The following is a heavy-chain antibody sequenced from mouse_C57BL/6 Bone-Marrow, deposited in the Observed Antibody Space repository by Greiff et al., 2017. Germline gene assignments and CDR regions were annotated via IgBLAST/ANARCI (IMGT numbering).Heavy chain of an antibody. Sequence: EVTLMESGGDLVKPGGSLKLSCAASGFTFSSYGMSWVRQTPDKRLEWVATISSGGSYTYYPDSVKGRFTISRDNAKNTLYLQMSSLKSEDTAMYYCARFAYWGQGTLVTVSA. V-gene: IGHV5-6*01. J-gene: IGHJ3*01. CDR2: ISSGGSYT. CDR1: GFTFSSYG. CDR3: ARFAY.